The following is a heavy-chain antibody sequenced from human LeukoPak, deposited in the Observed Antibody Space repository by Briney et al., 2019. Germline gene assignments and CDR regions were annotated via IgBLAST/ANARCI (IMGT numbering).Heavy chain of an antibody. J-gene: IGHJ6*04. Sequence: PSETLSLTCAVYGGSFSGYYWSWIRQPPGKGLEWIGEINHSGSTNYNPSLKSRVTIPVDTSKNQFSLKLSSVTAADTAVYYCARGPVAYCSSTSCYTLETYYYYGMDVWGKGTTVTVSS. CDR3: ARGPVAYCSSTSCYTLETYYYYGMDV. D-gene: IGHD2-2*02. CDR2: INHSGST. CDR1: GGSFSGYY. V-gene: IGHV4-34*01.